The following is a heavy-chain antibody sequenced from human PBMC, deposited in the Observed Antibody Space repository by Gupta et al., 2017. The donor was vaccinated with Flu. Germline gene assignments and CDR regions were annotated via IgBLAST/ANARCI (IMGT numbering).Heavy chain of an antibody. D-gene: IGHD3-22*01. CDR1: GSSISRPGSD. V-gene: IGHV4-39*01. CDR3: AGHFYHYRTNFLNWFDP. CDR2: LCSSGPT. J-gene: IGHJ5*02. Sequence: QFQLQESGPRLAKPSGTLPLTCTVSGSSISRPGSDCGWPRQPPAQLLAWTGRLCSSGPTTHKPSLKSRVTISLDTAKNQFSLILNSVTAAETAVYYCAGHFYHYRTNFLNWFDPWGEGALVTVSS.